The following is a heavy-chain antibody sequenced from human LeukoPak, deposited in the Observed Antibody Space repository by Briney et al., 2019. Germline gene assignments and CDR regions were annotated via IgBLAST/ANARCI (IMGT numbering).Heavy chain of an antibody. Sequence: ASVKVSCKASGYTFTGYYMHWVRQAPGQELEWMGWINPNSGGTNYAQKFQGRFTITRDTSINTVYMELSGLRSDDTAVYYCTRHNYQFDFNSWGQGTLVTVSS. CDR1: GYTFTGYY. V-gene: IGHV1-2*02. CDR2: INPNSGGT. J-gene: IGHJ4*02. D-gene: IGHD3-10*01. CDR3: TRHNYQFDFNS.